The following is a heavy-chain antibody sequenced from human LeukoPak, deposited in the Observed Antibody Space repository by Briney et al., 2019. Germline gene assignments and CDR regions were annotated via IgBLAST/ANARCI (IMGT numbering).Heavy chain of an antibody. CDR2: ISSSSSYI. D-gene: IGHD3-22*01. CDR1: GFTFSSYS. Sequence: GGSLRLSCAASGFTFSSYSMNWVRQAPGKGLEWVSSISSSSSYIYYADSVKGRFTISRDNSKNTLYLQMNSLRAEDTAVYYCAKDGHYYDSSGYTYYFDYWGQGTLVTVSS. V-gene: IGHV3-21*04. CDR3: AKDGHYYDSSGYTYYFDY. J-gene: IGHJ4*02.